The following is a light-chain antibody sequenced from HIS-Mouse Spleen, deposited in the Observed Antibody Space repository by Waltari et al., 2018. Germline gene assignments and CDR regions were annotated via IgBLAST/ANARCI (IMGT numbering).Light chain of an antibody. J-gene: IGLJ1*01. CDR3: CSYAGSYRV. CDR1: SSDVGGYNY. V-gene: IGLV2-11*01. CDR2: DVS. Sequence: QSALTQPRSVSGSPGQAVTISCPGTSSDVGGYNYVSWYQQHPGKAPKLMIYDVSKRPSGVPDRFSGSKSGNTASLTISGLQAEDEADYYCCSYAGSYRVFGTGTKVTVL.